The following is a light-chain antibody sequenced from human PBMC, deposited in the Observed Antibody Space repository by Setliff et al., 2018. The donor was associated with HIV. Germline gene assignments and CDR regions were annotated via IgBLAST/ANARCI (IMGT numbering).Light chain of an antibody. CDR2: ANT. CDR3: QSYDSSLSGWV. Sequence: QAVLTQPPSVSGAPGQRVTISCIGSSSNIGAGYDVHWYQQLPGTAPKLLIYANTNRPSGVPDRFSGSKSGTSPSLAITGLQAEDEADYYCQSYDSSLSGWVFGGGTKVTVL. V-gene: IGLV1-40*01. CDR1: SSNIGAGYD. J-gene: IGLJ3*02.